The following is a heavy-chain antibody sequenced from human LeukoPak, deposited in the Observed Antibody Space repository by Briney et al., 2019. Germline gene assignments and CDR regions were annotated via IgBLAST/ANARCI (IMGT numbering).Heavy chain of an antibody. V-gene: IGHV4-4*07. J-gene: IGHJ5*02. D-gene: IGHD6-19*01. CDR2: IYTSGST. CDR1: GGSISSDY. CDR3: ARDEQWPIYGWFDP. Sequence: PSETLSLTCTVSGGSISSDYWSWIRQPAGKGLEWIGRIYTSGSTNYNPSLKSRVTMSVDTSKNQFSLKLSSVTAADTAVYYCARDEQWPIYGWFDPWGQGTLVTVSS.